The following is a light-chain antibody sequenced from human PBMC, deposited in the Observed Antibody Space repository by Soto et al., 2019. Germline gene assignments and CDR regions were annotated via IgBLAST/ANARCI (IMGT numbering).Light chain of an antibody. CDR1: QSVSNNY. CDR3: QQYGSSET. J-gene: IGKJ1*01. V-gene: IGKV3-20*01. CDR2: GAS. Sequence: EIVLMQSPGTPSLSPGERATLSCRASQSVSNNYLAWYQQKPGQAPRLLIYGASTRATGIPDRFSGSGSGTDFTLTISRLEPEDFAVYYCQQYGSSETFGQGTKV.